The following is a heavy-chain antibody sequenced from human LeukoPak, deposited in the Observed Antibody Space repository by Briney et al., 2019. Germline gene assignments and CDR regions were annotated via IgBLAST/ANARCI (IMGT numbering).Heavy chain of an antibody. CDR1: GFTFTSSA. Sequence: EASVKVSCKASGFTFTSSAMQWVRQARGQRLEWIGWIVVGSGNTNYAQKFQERVTITRDMSTSTAYMELSSLRSEDTAVYYCAAPTYDYGGNSDQSSWYFDLWGRGTLVTVSS. D-gene: IGHD4-23*01. CDR3: AAPTYDYGGNSDQSSWYFDL. V-gene: IGHV1-58*02. CDR2: IVVGSGNT. J-gene: IGHJ2*01.